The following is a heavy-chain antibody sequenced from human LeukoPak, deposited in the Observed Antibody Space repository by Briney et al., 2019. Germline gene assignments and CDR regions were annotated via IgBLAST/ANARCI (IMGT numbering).Heavy chain of an antibody. CDR1: GGSISSSSYY. CDR3: TYGDFKNWFDP. CDR2: IYHSGST. V-gene: IGHV4-39*07. Sequence: SETPSLTCTVSGGSISSSSYYWGWIRQPPGKGLEWIGEIYHSGSTNYNPSLKSRVTISVDKSKNQFSLKLSSVTAADTAVYFCTYGDFKNWFDPWGQGILVTVSS. D-gene: IGHD4-17*01. J-gene: IGHJ5*02.